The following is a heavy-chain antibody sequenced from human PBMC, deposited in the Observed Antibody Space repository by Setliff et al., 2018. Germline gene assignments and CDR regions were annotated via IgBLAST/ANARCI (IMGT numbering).Heavy chain of an antibody. CDR3: ATLSKDLNH. V-gene: IGHV3-33*01. CDR1: GLTLINNG. J-gene: IGHJ5*02. CDR2: IWHDGTNK. Sequence: GGSLRLSCAASGLTLINNGFHWVRQAPGKGLEWVAIIWHDGTNKYYADSVKGRFDISRDSSKNTVYLQMNSLTAEDTAMYYCATLSKDLNHWGQGTLVTVSS. D-gene: IGHD3-3*01.